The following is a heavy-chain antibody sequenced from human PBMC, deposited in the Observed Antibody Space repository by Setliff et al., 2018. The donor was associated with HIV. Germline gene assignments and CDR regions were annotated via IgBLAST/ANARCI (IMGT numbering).Heavy chain of an antibody. Sequence: SETLSLTCTVSGGSMSSYYWGWIRQPPGKGLEWIGSIYYSGSTYANPSLKSRVTISVDTSKNQFSLNLSSVTAADTAVYYCVGSTIAAAVYYYYYYMDVWGKGTTVTVSS. CDR1: GGSMSSYY. J-gene: IGHJ6*03. CDR2: IYYSGST. D-gene: IGHD6-13*01. CDR3: VGSTIAAAVYYYYYYMDV. V-gene: IGHV4-39*01.